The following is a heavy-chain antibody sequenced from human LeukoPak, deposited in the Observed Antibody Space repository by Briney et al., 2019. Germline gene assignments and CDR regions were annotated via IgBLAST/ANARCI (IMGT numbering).Heavy chain of an antibody. CDR2: IYSGGST. Sequence: AGSLRLSCAASGFTFSSNYMSWVRQAPGKGLEWVSVIYSGGSTYYADSVKGRFTISIDNSKNTLYLQMNSLRAEDTAVYYCARERRGIGAAGTYYYYYMDVWGKGTTVTVSS. CDR1: GFTFSSNY. CDR3: ARERRGIGAAGTYYYYYMDV. D-gene: IGHD6-13*01. V-gene: IGHV3-53*01. J-gene: IGHJ6*03.